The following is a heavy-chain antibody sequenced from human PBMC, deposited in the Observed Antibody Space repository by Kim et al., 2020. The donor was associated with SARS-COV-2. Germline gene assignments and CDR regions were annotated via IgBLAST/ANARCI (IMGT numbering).Heavy chain of an antibody. Sequence: SETLSLTCTVSGGSISSSSYYWGWIRQPPGKGLEWIGSIYYSGSTYYNPSLKSRVTISVDTSKNQFSLKLSSVTAADTAVYYCARHGIEVGFRSYYYYMEVWGKGAPGTVSS. J-gene: IGHJ6*03. CDR3: ARHGIEVGFRSYYYYMEV. CDR2: IYYSGST. CDR1: GGSISSSSYY. D-gene: IGHD1-26*01. V-gene: IGHV4-39*01.